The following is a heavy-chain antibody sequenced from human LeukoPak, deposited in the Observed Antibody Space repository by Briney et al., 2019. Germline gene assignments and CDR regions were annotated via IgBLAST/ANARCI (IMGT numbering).Heavy chain of an antibody. CDR3: ARDGGDCYYDY. D-gene: IGHD2-21*02. J-gene: IGHJ4*02. CDR1: EFTFNDYW. Sequence: GALRLSCVASEFTFNDYWMGWVRQAPGKGLEWLAKINQEGGAKFLVDSMKDRFTISRDNSKNTLYLQMNSLRAEDTAVYYCARDGGDCYYDYWGQGTLVTVSS. V-gene: IGHV3-7*01. CDR2: INQEGGAK.